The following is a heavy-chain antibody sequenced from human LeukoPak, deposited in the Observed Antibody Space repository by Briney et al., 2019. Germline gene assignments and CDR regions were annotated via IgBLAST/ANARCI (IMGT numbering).Heavy chain of an antibody. CDR2: INPNSGGT. Sequence: ASVKVPCKTSGYTFTGYYMHWVRQAPGQGLEWMGRINPNSGGTNYAQKSQGRVTMTRDTSISTAYMELSRLRSDDTAVYYCARPHCSSTSCYAETQNWFDPWGQGTLVTVSS. D-gene: IGHD2-2*01. CDR1: GYTFTGYY. CDR3: ARPHCSSTSCYAETQNWFDP. J-gene: IGHJ5*02. V-gene: IGHV1-2*06.